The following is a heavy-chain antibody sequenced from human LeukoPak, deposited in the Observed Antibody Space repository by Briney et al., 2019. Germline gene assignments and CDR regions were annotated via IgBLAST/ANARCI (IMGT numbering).Heavy chain of an antibody. CDR2: IYYSGST. V-gene: IGHV4-31*03. D-gene: IGHD2-2*01. Sequence: PSETLSLTCTVSGGSISSGGYYWSWIRQHPGKGLEWIGYIYYSGSTYYNPSLKSRVTISVDTSKNQFSLKLSSVTAADTAVYYCARGYCSSTSCYRGYYYHGMDVWGQGTTVTVSS. J-gene: IGHJ6*02. CDR1: GGSISSGGYY. CDR3: ARGYCSSTSCYRGYYYHGMDV.